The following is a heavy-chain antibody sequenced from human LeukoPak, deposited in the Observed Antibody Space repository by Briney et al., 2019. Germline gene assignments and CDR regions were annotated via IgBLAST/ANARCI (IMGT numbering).Heavy chain of an antibody. J-gene: IGHJ4*02. Sequence: GRSLRLSCAASGFTFNAYVMHWVRQAPGKGLEWVAVMSYDGSNQNYADSVQGRFTISRDNSKNTLYLQMNSLRAEDTAVYYCARDPRSSGYFFDYWGQGTLVTVSS. V-gene: IGHV3-30*04. D-gene: IGHD3-22*01. CDR2: MSYDGSNQ. CDR1: GFTFNAYV. CDR3: ARDPRSSGYFFDY.